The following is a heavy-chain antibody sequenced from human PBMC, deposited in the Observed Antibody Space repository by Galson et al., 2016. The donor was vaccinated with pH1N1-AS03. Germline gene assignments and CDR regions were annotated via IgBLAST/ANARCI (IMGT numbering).Heavy chain of an antibody. CDR2: IYWDAAK. Sequence: PALVKPTQTLTLTCSLSGVSVPSSGLAVGWFRLPPGEALEWLALIYWDAAKRFSPSLRNRLTITKDTSRNQAVLTVTNVDPLDTATYFCALPNSWGNAFEIWGPGTMVTVAS. V-gene: IGHV2-5*02. CDR1: GVSVPSSGLA. D-gene: IGHD3-16*01. CDR3: ALPNSWGNAFEI. J-gene: IGHJ3*02.